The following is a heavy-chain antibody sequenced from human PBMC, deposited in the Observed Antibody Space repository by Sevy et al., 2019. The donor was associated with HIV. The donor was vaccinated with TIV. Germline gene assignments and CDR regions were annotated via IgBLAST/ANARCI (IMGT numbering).Heavy chain of an antibody. CDR2: INPNSGGT. D-gene: IGHD3-22*01. V-gene: IGHV1-2*02. J-gene: IGHJ4*02. CDR1: GYTFTGYY. CDR3: ARDIHYHDSSGSYYFDY. Sequence: ASVKVSCKASGYTFTGYYMQWVRQAPGQGLEWMGWINPNSGGTNYAQKFQGRVTMTRDTSISTAYMELSRLRSDDTAVYYCARDIHYHDSSGSYYFDYWGQGTLVTVSS.